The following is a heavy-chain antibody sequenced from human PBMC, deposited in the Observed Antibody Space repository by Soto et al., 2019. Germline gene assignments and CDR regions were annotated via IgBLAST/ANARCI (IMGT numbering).Heavy chain of an antibody. V-gene: IGHV1-69*02. CDR2: VIPIIGEG. CDR3: ARPAVNDLDADSSAFDI. CDR1: GGTFSSQT. J-gene: IGHJ3*02. Sequence: QVQLVQSGAEVKEPGSSVKVSCKVSGGTFSSQTINWVRQVPGQGLEWMGSVIPIIGEGQYAQSFLGRVTSPADRSTSTAYMGLSSLTSEATAVYYCARPAVNDLDADSSAFDIWGQGTMVTVSS. D-gene: IGHD1-1*01.